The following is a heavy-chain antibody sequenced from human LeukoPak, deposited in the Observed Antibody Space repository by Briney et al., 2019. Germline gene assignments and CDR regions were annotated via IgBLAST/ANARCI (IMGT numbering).Heavy chain of an antibody. J-gene: IGHJ6*02. CDR3: ARGARITMVRGVISYYGMDV. Sequence: SETLSLTCTVSGGSISSYYWSWIRQPAGKGLEWIGRIYTSGSTNYNPSLKSRVTISVDTSKNQFSLKLSSVTAADTAVYYCARGARITMVRGVISYYGMDVWGQGTTVTVSS. CDR2: IYTSGST. V-gene: IGHV4-4*07. D-gene: IGHD3-10*01. CDR1: GGSISSYY.